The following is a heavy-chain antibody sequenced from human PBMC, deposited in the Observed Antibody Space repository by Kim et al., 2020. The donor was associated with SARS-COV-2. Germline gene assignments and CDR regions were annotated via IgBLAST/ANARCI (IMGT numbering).Heavy chain of an antibody. V-gene: IGHV3-33*01. CDR1: GFTFSNHG. CDR2: LSYDGKKE. CDR3: ARDRLVVAGPLDF. J-gene: IGHJ4*02. D-gene: IGHD6-19*01. Sequence: GGSLRLSCAASGFTFSNHGLHWVRQARGKGLEWVGVLSYDGKKEYYADSVKGRFTISRDNSKKTMYLQMNNLRSEDTAVYYCARDRLVVAGPLDFWGQGT.